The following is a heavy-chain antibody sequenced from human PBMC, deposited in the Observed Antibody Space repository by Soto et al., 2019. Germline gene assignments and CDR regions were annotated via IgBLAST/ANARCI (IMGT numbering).Heavy chain of an antibody. D-gene: IGHD3-10*01. J-gene: IGHJ4*02. CDR3: ARSPGVFDY. CDR1: GGTFSSLA. V-gene: IGHV1-69*06. CDR2: LVPVFGTA. Sequence: QVQLVQSGAEVKKPGSSVKVSCKASGGTFSSLAISWVRQAPGQGLEWMGGLVPVFGTANYAQKFQDRVTITADKSTSTSYMELSSLRSEDTDVYYCARSPGVFDYWGQGPLVTVSS.